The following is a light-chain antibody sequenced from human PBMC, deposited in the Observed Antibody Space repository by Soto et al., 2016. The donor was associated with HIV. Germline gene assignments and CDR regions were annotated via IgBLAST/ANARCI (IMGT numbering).Light chain of an antibody. CDR1: QTISSW. CDR2: KAS. Sequence: DIQMTQSPSTLSASVGDRVTITCRASQTISSWLAWYQQKPGKAPTLLIYKASTLQSGVPSRFSGSGSGAEFTLTISSLRPDDFATYYCQQFGNSPYTFGQGTKLEDQT. J-gene: IGKJ2*01. V-gene: IGKV1-5*03. CDR3: QQFGNSPYT.